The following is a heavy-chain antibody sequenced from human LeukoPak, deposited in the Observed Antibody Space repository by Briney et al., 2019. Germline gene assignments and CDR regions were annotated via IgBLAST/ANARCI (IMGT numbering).Heavy chain of an antibody. Sequence: SVKVSCKASGGTFSSYAISWVRQAPGQGLEWMGRIIPILGIANYAQKFQGRVTITADKSTSTAYMELNSLRSEDTAVYYCARIYGGNSADYQTFDYWGQGTLVTVSS. CDR2: IIPILGIA. V-gene: IGHV1-69*04. J-gene: IGHJ4*02. D-gene: IGHD4-23*01. CDR3: ARIYGGNSADYQTFDY. CDR1: GGTFSSYA.